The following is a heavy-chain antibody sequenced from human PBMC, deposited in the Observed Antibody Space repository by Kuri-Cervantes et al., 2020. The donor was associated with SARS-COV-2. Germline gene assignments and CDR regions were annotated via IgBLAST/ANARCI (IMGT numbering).Heavy chain of an antibody. V-gene: IGHV4-59*11. CDR1: GGSISSHY. Sequence: SETLSLTCTVSGGSISSHYWSWIRQPPGKGLEWIGYIYYSGSTNYNPSLKSRVTISVDTSKNQFSLKLSSVTAADTAVYYCARDRGGHDALDIWGQGTMVTVSS. CDR3: ARDRGGHDALDI. CDR2: IYYSGST. D-gene: IGHD3-10*01. J-gene: IGHJ3*02.